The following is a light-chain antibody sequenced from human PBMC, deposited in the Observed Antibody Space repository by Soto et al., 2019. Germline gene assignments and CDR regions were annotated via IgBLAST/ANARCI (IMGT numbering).Light chain of an antibody. CDR3: QQSYSTLGT. CDR2: AAS. CDR1: QSISSY. J-gene: IGKJ2*01. V-gene: IGKV1-39*01. Sequence: DIQMTQSPSSLSASVGDRVTITCRGSQSISSYLNWYQQKPGKAPKLLIYAASSLQSGVPSRFSGSGSGTDFTLTNSSLQPEDFATYYCQQSYSTLGTFGQGTKLEIK.